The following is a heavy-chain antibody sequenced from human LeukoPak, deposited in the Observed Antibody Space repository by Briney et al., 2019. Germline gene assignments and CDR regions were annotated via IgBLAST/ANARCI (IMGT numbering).Heavy chain of an antibody. D-gene: IGHD3-16*01. CDR3: ARNWGSYAFDI. Sequence: RPSETLSLTCTVSGDSFSGYYWSWIRQPPGKGLEWIAYVSYSGSTNYNSSLKSRVTISVDRSKNQFSLRLTSVTAADTAVYYCARNWGSYAFDIWGQGTMVTVSS. V-gene: IGHV4-59*08. CDR2: VSYSGST. CDR1: GDSFSGYY. J-gene: IGHJ3*02.